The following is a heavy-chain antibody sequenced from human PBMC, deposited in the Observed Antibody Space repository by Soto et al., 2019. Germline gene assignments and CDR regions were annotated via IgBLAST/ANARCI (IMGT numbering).Heavy chain of an antibody. CDR3: ARFQFIAAAGTGYYYYMDV. V-gene: IGHV1-8*01. D-gene: IGHD6-13*01. CDR1: GYTFTSYG. Sequence: ASVKVSCKASGYTFTSYGINWVRQATGQGLEWMGWMNPNSGNTGYAQKFQGRVTMTRNTSISTAYMELSSLRSEDTAVYYCARFQFIAAAGTGYYYYMDVWGKGTTVTVSS. CDR2: MNPNSGNT. J-gene: IGHJ6*03.